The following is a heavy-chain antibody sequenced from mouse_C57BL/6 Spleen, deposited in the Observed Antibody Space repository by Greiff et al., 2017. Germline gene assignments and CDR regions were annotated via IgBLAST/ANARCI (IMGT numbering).Heavy chain of an antibody. D-gene: IGHD1-1*01. CDR1: GFNIKNTY. V-gene: IGHV14-3*01. J-gene: IGHJ4*01. CDR3: ARRDYYYGSPYYAMDY. Sequence: EVQRVESVAELVRPGASVKLSCTASGFNIKNTYMHWVKQRPEQGLEWIGRIDPANGNTKYAPKFQGKATITADTSSNTAYLQLSSLTSEDTAIYYCARRDYYYGSPYYAMDYWGQGTSVTVSS. CDR2: IDPANGNT.